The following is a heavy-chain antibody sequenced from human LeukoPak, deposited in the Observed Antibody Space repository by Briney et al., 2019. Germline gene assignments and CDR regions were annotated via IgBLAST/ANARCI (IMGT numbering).Heavy chain of an antibody. D-gene: IGHD5-18*01. J-gene: IGHJ4*02. V-gene: IGHV3-7*01. CDR3: ATSKDTAGGPY. CDR1: GFTFTDYW. CDR2: IRQDGGAT. Sequence: PGGSLRLSCAASGFTFTDYWMTWGRQAPGQGLEWMANIRQDGGATFYGDSVKGRFTISRDNAKNSLFLQMNSLRAEDTAVYYCATSKDTAGGPYWGQGTLVTVSS.